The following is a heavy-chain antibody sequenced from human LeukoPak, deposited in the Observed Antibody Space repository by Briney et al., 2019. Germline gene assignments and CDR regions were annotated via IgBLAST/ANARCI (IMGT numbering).Heavy chain of an antibody. D-gene: IGHD3-10*01. V-gene: IGHV3-48*01. Sequence: GVSLRLSCAASGFTFSSYSMNWVRQAPGKGLEWVSYISSSSSTIYYADSVKGRFTISRENAKNSLYLQMNSLRAGDTAVYCCARAYGSGSPYYFDYWGQGTLVTVSS. CDR2: ISSSSSTI. CDR1: GFTFSSYS. CDR3: ARAYGSGSPYYFDY. J-gene: IGHJ4*02.